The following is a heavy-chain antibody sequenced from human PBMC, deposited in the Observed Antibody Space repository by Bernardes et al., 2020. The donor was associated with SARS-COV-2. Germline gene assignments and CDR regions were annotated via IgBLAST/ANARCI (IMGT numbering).Heavy chain of an antibody. CDR1: VGSISAYY. CDR3: ARGFDY. Sequence: SDTLSLMCTVSVGSISAYYWIWLRQPPGKGLEWIGYLYYTWSTNYNPSLQSRVTISVDTSKNQFSLKLSSVTAADTAVYYCARGFDYWGQGILVTVSS. J-gene: IGHJ4*02. V-gene: IGHV4-59*13. CDR2: LYYTWST.